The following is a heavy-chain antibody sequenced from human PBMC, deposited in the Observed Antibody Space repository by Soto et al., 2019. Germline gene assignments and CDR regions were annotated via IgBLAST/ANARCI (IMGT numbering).Heavy chain of an antibody. D-gene: IGHD5-18*01. Sequence: LRLSCAASGFTFSSYGMHWVRQAPGKGLEWVAVISYDGSNKYYADSVKGRFTISRDNSKNTLYLQMNSLRAEDTAVYYCAKDLGIQLWPHYYYYGMDVWGQGTTVTVSS. CDR3: AKDLGIQLWPHYYYYGMDV. CDR2: ISYDGSNK. J-gene: IGHJ6*02. V-gene: IGHV3-30*18. CDR1: GFTFSSYG.